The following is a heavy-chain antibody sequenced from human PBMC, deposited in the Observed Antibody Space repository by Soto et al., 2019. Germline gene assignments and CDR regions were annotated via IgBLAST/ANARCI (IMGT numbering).Heavy chain of an antibody. CDR1: GFTFSSYG. D-gene: IGHD4-17*01. V-gene: IGHV3-30*18. CDR3: AKDPRFDYGDFPAYYYYYYYMDV. Sequence: PGGSLRLSCAASGFTFSSYGMHWVRQAPGKGLEWVAVISYDGSNKYYADSVKGRFTISRDNSKNTLYLQMNSLRAEDTAVYYCAKDPRFDYGDFPAYYYYYYYMDVWGKGTTVTVSS. J-gene: IGHJ6*03. CDR2: ISYDGSNK.